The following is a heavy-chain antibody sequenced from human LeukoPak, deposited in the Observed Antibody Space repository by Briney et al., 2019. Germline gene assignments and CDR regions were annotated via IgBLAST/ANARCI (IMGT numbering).Heavy chain of an antibody. Sequence: KPSETLSPTCAVYGGSFSGYYWSWIRQPPGKGLEWIGEINHSGSTNYNPSLKSRVTISVDTSKNQFSLKLSSVTAADTAVYYCARTPRLYYYDSSGYQELGYFDYWGQGTLVTVSS. V-gene: IGHV4-34*01. CDR2: INHSGST. J-gene: IGHJ4*02. CDR1: GGSFSGYY. CDR3: ARTPRLYYYDSSGYQELGYFDY. D-gene: IGHD3-22*01.